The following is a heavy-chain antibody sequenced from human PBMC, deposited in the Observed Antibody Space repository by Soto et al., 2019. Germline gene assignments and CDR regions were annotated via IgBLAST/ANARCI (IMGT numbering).Heavy chain of an antibody. CDR2: ISAYKGNT. CDR3: ARDWRGTLSSNSYYGMDV. V-gene: IGHV1-18*01. D-gene: IGHD1-1*01. Sequence: GSVKVSCKASGYTFTSYGISWVRQARGQGLEGMGWISAYKGNTNYAQKLQGRVTMTTDTSTSTAYMELRSLRYDDTAVYSCARDWRGTLSSNSYYGMDVWGQGTRGTVSS. CDR1: GYTFTSYG. J-gene: IGHJ6*02.